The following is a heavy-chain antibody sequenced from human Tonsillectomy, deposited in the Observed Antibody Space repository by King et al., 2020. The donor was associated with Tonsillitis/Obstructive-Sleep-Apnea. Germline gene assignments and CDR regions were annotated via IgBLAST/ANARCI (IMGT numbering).Heavy chain of an antibody. D-gene: IGHD2-2*01. V-gene: IGHV4-4*02. J-gene: IGHJ5*02. Sequence: QLQESGPGLVKPSGTLSLTCAVSGDSINSTNWWSWVGQPPGKGLEWMGEIYHSGRTNYNPALNSRVTISVDKSKNQFSLKLNSVTAADTAVYFCARGTGYCASTNCLGGWFDPWGQGTLVTVSS. CDR1: GDSINSTNW. CDR3: ARGTGYCASTNCLGGWFDP. CDR2: IYHSGRT.